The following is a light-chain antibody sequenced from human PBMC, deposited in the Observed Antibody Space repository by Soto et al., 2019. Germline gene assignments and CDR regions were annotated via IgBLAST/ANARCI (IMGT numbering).Light chain of an antibody. CDR3: QQRYSAPYT. V-gene: IGKV1-39*01. J-gene: IGKJ2*01. Sequence: DIQMTQSPSSLSASVGDRVTITCRTRHSISSYLNWYQRKPGKAPKVLIYAASILQRGVPSRFSGSGSGTDCTLTISSLQAEDFATYYCQQRYSAPYTFGQGTKLE. CDR1: HSISSY. CDR2: AAS.